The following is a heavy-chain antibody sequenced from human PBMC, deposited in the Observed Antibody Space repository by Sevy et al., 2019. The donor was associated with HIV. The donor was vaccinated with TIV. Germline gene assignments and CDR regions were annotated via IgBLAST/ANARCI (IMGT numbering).Heavy chain of an antibody. D-gene: IGHD3-10*01. J-gene: IGHJ4*02. CDR3: AKERAGIVGEAVDY. CDR2: NGCSGVST. CDR1: GFSFSSYA. V-gene: IGHV3-23*01. Sequence: GGSLRLSCAASGFSFSSYAMSWVRQAPGKGLEWVSANGCSGVSTYYADSVKGRFTISRDNAKNTLYLQMNSVSAEDTAVYYCAKERAGIVGEAVDYWGQGTMVTVSS.